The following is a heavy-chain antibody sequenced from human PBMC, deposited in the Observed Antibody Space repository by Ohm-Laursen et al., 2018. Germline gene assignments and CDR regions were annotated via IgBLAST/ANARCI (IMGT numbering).Heavy chain of an antibody. CDR2: INHSGST. CDR1: GGSFSGYY. V-gene: IGHV4-34*01. D-gene: IGHD6-19*01. CDR3: ARGPKRTFRIAVAGTRSWFDP. Sequence: SDTLSLTCAVYGGSFSGYYWSWIRQPPGKGLEWIGEINHSGSTNYNPSLKSRVTISVDTSKNQFSLKLSSVTAADTAVYYCARGPKRTFRIAVAGTRSWFDPWGQGTLVTVSS. J-gene: IGHJ5*02.